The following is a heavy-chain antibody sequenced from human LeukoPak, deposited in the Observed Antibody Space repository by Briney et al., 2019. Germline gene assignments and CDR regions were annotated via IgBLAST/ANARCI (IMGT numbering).Heavy chain of an antibody. V-gene: IGHV3-30*04. J-gene: IGHJ4*02. D-gene: IGHD6-13*01. CDR2: ISYDGSNK. CDR3: ARGAEIAAAGVFDY. Sequence: GGSLRLSCAASGFTFSSYATHWVRQAPGKGLEWVAVISYDGSNKYYADSVKGRFTISRDNSKNTLYLQMNSLRAEDTAVYYCARGAEIAAAGVFDYWGQGTLVTVSS. CDR1: GFTFSSYA.